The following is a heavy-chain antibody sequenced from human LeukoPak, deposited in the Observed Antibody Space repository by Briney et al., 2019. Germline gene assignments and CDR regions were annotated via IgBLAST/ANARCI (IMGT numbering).Heavy chain of an antibody. D-gene: IGHD3-16*02. Sequence: ASVKVSCKASGYTFTGYSMQWVRQAPGQGLEWMGWINPNSGGTNYAQKFQDRVTMTRDTSISTAYMELSRLRSDDTAVYYCARESHYRDAFDIWGQGTMVTVSS. CDR2: INPNSGGT. J-gene: IGHJ3*02. CDR3: ARESHYRDAFDI. V-gene: IGHV1-2*02. CDR1: GYTFTGYS.